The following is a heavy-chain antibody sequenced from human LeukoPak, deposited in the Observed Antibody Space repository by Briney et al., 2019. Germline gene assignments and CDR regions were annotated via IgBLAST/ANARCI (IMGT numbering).Heavy chain of an antibody. CDR1: GGSISSYY. D-gene: IGHD3-22*01. CDR3: ATTNYYDSSGPP. J-gene: IGHJ5*02. V-gene: IGHV4-4*07. CDR2: IYTSGST. Sequence: SEALSLTCTVSGGSISSYYWSWIRQPAGKGLEWIGRIYTSGSTSYNPSLKSRVTMSVDTSKNQFSLKLSSVTAADTAVYYCATTNYYDSSGPPWGQGTLVTVSS.